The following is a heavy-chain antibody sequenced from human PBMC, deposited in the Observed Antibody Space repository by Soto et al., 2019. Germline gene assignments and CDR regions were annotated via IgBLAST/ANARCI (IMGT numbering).Heavy chain of an antibody. J-gene: IGHJ5*02. D-gene: IGHD6-13*01. Sequence: SETLSLTCTVSGGSISSSSNHWGWIRQPPGKGLEWIGNIYYSENTYYNPSLKSRVTIPVDTSKNQFSLKLSSVTAADTAVYYCARVAGYSSSWYDSLGVPQGRNWFDPWGQGTLVTVSS. CDR3: ARVAGYSSSWYDSLGVPQGRNWFDP. CDR2: IYYSENT. CDR1: GGSISSSSNH. V-gene: IGHV4-39*01.